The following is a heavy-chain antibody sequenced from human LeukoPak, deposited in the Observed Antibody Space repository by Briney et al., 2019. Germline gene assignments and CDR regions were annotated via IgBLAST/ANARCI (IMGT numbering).Heavy chain of an antibody. CDR1: GFTISSNS. J-gene: IGHJ3*02. CDR2: ISGSNYTI. V-gene: IGHV3-11*04. D-gene: IGHD6-6*01. CDR3: ARRTAARRDAFDI. Sequence: GGSLRLSCAASGFTISSNSMSWLRQAPGKGLEWVSYISGSNYTIYYGDNVKGRFTISRDNAKNSLFLQMDRLRVDDTAVYFCARRTAARRDAFDIWGQGTMVTVSS.